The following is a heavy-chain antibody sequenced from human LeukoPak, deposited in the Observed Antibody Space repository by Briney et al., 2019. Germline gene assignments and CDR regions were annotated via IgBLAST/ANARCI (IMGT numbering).Heavy chain of an antibody. V-gene: IGHV3-23*01. CDR2: ISGSGGST. J-gene: IGHJ5*02. CDR3: AKAQRTGTPKNWFDH. Sequence: GGSLRLSCAASGFTFRSYAMGWVRQAPEKGLEWVSAISGSGGSTYYADSVKGRFTISRDNSKNTLYLQMNSLRAEDTAVYYCAKAQRTGTPKNWFDHWGQGTLVTVSS. CDR1: GFTFRSYA. D-gene: IGHD3-10*01.